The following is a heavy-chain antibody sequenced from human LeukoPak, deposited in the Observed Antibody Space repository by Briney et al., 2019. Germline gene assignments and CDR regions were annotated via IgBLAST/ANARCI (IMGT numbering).Heavy chain of an antibody. D-gene: IGHD3-3*01. CDR3: ARGYYDFWSGYYSILYYYMDV. Sequence: ASVKASCKASGYTFTSYGISWVRQAPGQGLEWMGWISAYNGNTNYAQKLQGRVTMTTDTSTSTAYMELRSLRSDDTAVYYCARGYYDFWSGYYSILYYYMDVWGKGTTVTVSS. CDR1: GYTFTSYG. V-gene: IGHV1-18*01. CDR2: ISAYNGNT. J-gene: IGHJ6*03.